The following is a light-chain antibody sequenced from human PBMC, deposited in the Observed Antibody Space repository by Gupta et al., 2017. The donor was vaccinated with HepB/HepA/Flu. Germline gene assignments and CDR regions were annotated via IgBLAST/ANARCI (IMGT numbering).Light chain of an antibody. J-gene: IGLJ3*02. CDR1: SSNIGTNT. CDR3: ASWDTSLTGWL. V-gene: IGLV1-44*01. Sequence: VLTQPPSASGTPGQRVTISCSGSSSNIGTNTVNRYQKLPGTAPKVLTDSSHQRPPGVPDRFSASKSGTSASTASSGLQSEEEAYYYCASWDTSLTGWLFGGGTKLTV. CDR2: SSH.